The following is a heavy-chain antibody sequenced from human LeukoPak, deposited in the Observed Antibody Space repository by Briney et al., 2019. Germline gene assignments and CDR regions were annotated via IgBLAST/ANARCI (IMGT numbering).Heavy chain of an antibody. CDR2: IDGDESGT. Sequence: PGGSRRLSCAASGLIFNNHWMHWFRKTPGEGLVWVARIDGDESGTIYAGSVKGRFTISRDTAKNTLYLQMSRLRAEDTAVYFCARGGYYSGTAFDIWGQGTMVTVSS. CDR3: ARGGYYSGTAFDI. V-gene: IGHV3-74*01. D-gene: IGHD1-14*01. CDR1: GLIFNNHW. J-gene: IGHJ3*02.